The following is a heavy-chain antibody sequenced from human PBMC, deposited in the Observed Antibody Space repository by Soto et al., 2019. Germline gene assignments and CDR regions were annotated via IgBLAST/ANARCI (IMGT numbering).Heavy chain of an antibody. CDR1: GFMFGSYW. D-gene: IGHD4-17*01. CDR2: IKRDGSEK. CDR3: ARVRATDYEIDY. J-gene: IGHJ4*02. Sequence: AGGSLRLSCTASGFMFGSYWMTWVRHVPGKGLQWVANIKRDGSEKYYVDFVKGRFTISRDNADNSVFLDMNNLRVDDTATYYCARVRATDYEIDYWGQGALVTVLL. V-gene: IGHV3-7*03.